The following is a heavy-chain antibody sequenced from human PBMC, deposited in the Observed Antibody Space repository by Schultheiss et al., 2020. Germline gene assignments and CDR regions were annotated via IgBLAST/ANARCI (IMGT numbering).Heavy chain of an antibody. CDR3: AAVIAAAGAVDEDAFDI. J-gene: IGHJ3*02. V-gene: IGHV5-51*01. D-gene: IGHD6-13*01. Sequence: GESLKISCKGSGYSFTSYWIGWVRQMPGKGLEWMGIIYPGDSDTRYSPSFQGQVTISADKSISTAYLQWSSLKASDTAMYYCAAVIAAAGAVDEDAFDIWGQGTMVTVSS. CDR2: IYPGDSDT. CDR1: GYSFTSYW.